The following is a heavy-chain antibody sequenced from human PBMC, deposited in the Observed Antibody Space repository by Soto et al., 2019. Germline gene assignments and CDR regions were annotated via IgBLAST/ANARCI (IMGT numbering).Heavy chain of an antibody. V-gene: IGHV4-30-4*01. J-gene: IGHJ5*02. D-gene: IGHD5-18*01. CDR2: ISYNGTT. Sequence: SETLSLTCTVSGDPISSSNNYWSWIRQPPGEGLEWIGFISYNGTTSYSPSLKSRLAISLDTSKNQFSLSLSSVTAADTAVYYCARGRGYSYGLDPWGQGTLVTVS. CDR1: GDPISSSNNY. CDR3: ARGRGYSYGLDP.